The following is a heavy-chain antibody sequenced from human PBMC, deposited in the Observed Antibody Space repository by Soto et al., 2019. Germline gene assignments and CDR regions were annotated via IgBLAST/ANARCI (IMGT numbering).Heavy chain of an antibody. CDR1: GGSISSGGYY. V-gene: IGHV4-31*03. CDR3: ARGWIQLEPYYYYGMDV. CDR2: IYYSGST. Sequence: SETLSLTCTVSGGSISSGGYYWSWIRQHPGKGLEWIGYIYYSGSTYYNPSLKSRVTISVDTSKNQFSLKLSSVTAADTAVYYCARGWIQLEPYYYYGMDVWGQGTTVTVYS. J-gene: IGHJ6*02. D-gene: IGHD5-18*01.